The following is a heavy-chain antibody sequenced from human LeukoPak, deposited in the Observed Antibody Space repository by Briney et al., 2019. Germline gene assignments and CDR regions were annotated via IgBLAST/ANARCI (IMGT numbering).Heavy chain of an antibody. V-gene: IGHV3-20*04. Sequence: GGSLRLSCTASGFTFDDYGMSWVRQAPGKGLEWVSGINWNGGSTGYADSVKGRFTISRDNAKNSLYLQMNSLRAEDTALYYCARVNDSRGYYSAPFDYWGQGTLVTVSS. D-gene: IGHD3-22*01. J-gene: IGHJ4*02. CDR2: INWNGGST. CDR3: ARVNDSRGYYSAPFDY. CDR1: GFTFDDYG.